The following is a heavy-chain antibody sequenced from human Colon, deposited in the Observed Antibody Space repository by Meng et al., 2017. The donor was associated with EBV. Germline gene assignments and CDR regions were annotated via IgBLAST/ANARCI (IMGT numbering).Heavy chain of an antibody. V-gene: IGHV4-30-4*01. D-gene: IGHD2-21*01. CDR2: IYYSGST. CDR3: GRDRKHPGERGWFDP. J-gene: IGHJ5*02. Sequence: QVKLPSLGRGRVLHLPALSLNCSALGGSYSSVVYYWRCIRQPPGKGLEWIGYIYYSGSTKYNASLKRRVTISTDRSTNHFSLKLRSVPAADTAVYYCGRDRKHPGERGWFDPWGQGTLVTVSS. CDR1: GGSYSSVVYY.